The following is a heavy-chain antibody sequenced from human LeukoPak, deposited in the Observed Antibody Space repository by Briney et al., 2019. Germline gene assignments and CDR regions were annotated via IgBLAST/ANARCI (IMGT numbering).Heavy chain of an antibody. CDR2: ISSSSSNI. J-gene: IGHJ4*02. V-gene: IGHV3-21*01. CDR3: AKDMSGGDCPDY. D-gene: IGHD2-21*02. CDR1: GFTFSSYS. Sequence: GGSLRLSCAASGFTFSSYSMNWVRQAPGKGLEWVSSISSSSSNIYYADSVKGRFTISRDNAKNSLYLQMNSLRVEDTAVYYCAKDMSGGDCPDYWGQGTLVTVSS.